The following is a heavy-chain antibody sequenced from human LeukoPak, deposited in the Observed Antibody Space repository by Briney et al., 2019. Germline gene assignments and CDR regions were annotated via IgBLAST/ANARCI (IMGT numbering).Heavy chain of an antibody. Sequence: SSETLSLTCTVSGDSISSYYWSWIRQPPGKGLEWIGYIYYSGSTNYNPSLKSRVTISVDTSKNQFSLKLSSVTAADTAVYYCARVSIPDSSGYFRIWNQRGGYYYYYMDVWGKGTTVTVSS. CDR2: IYYSGST. CDR3: ARVSIPDSSGYFRIWNQRGGYYYYYMDV. D-gene: IGHD3-22*01. CDR1: GDSISSYY. J-gene: IGHJ6*03. V-gene: IGHV4-59*01.